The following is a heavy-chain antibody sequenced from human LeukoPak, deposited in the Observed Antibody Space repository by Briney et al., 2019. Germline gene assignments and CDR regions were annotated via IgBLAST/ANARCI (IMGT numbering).Heavy chain of an antibody. D-gene: IGHD4-17*01. Sequence: GGSLSLSCAASGFTFDVYGMSWVRQAPGGGLEWVSTITGSGGTIYYADSVKGRFTISRDNSKNTLYLQMNSLRAEDTAIYYCAKESTVTPGNVNWFDTWGQGTLVTVSS. J-gene: IGHJ5*02. CDR2: ITGSGGTI. CDR1: GFTFDVYG. CDR3: AKESTVTPGNVNWFDT. V-gene: IGHV3-23*01.